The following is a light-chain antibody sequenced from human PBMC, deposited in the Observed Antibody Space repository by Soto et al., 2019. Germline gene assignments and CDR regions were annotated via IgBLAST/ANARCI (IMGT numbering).Light chain of an antibody. Sequence: EIVMTQSPSTLSVSPGERATLSCRASQSVTNHLAWYQQKAGQAPRLLIFDASTRASGIPPRFSGSGSGTDFTLTISRVDPDDFAVYYCQQRMNWPLTFAGGTKVDIK. V-gene: IGKV3-11*01. J-gene: IGKJ4*01. CDR3: QQRMNWPLT. CDR2: DAS. CDR1: QSVTNH.